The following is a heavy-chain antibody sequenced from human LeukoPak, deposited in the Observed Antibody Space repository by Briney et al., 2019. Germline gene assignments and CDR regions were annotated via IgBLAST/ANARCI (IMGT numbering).Heavy chain of an antibody. CDR3: ARDQGYYDSSGFGSDY. CDR2: INPNSGGT. D-gene: IGHD3-22*01. CDR1: GYTFTGYY. J-gene: IGHJ4*02. V-gene: IGHV1-2*06. Sequence: ASVKVSCKASGYTFTGYYMHWVRQAPGQGLEWMRRINPNSGGTNYAQKFQGRVTMTRDTSISTAYMELSRLRSDDTAVYYCARDQGYYDSSGFGSDYWGQGTLVTVSS.